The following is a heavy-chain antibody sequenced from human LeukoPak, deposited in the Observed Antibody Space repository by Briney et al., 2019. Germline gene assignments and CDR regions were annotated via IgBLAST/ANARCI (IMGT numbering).Heavy chain of an antibody. D-gene: IGHD6-19*01. Sequence: GGSLRLSCAASGFTFSSNYMNWVRQAPGKGLEWVAVISYDGSIKYYADSVKGRFTTSRDNSKNMLYLQMNSLSAGDTAVYYCARGPGYSSGWYVLSVDYWGQGTLVTVSS. CDR1: GFTFSSNY. V-gene: IGHV3-30-3*01. J-gene: IGHJ4*02. CDR2: ISYDGSIK. CDR3: ARGPGYSSGWYVLSVDY.